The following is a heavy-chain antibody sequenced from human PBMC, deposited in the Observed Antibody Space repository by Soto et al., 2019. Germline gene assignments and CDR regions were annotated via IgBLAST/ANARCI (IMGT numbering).Heavy chain of an antibody. Sequence: EVQLVESGGGLVQPGGSLRLSCAASGFTFSSYSMNWVRQAPGKGLEWVSYISNSGDTVYYADSVKGRFTISRDNAKKSLYLQMNSLRAEDTAVYYCARPRGYSYGYSDYWGQGTLVTVSS. V-gene: IGHV3-48*01. J-gene: IGHJ4*02. CDR2: ISNSGDTV. D-gene: IGHD5-18*01. CDR1: GFTFSSYS. CDR3: ARPRGYSYGYSDY.